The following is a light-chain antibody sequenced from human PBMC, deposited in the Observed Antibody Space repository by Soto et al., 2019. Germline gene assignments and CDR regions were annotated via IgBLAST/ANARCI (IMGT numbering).Light chain of an antibody. CDR1: QGIRND. V-gene: IGKV1-17*01. J-gene: IGKJ1*01. CDR3: LQLNSYSWT. Sequence: DIQMTQSPSSLSASVGDRVTITCRASQGIRNDLHWYQQKPGKAPKRLIYDATSLQSGVPSRFSGSGSGTEFTLTITSLQPEDFATYYCLQLNSYSWTFGQGTKVEIK. CDR2: DAT.